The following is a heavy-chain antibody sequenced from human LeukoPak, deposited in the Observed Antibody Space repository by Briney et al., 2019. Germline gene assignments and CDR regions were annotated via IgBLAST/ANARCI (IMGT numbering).Heavy chain of an antibody. D-gene: IGHD3-22*01. CDR1: GYTFTSFG. V-gene: IGHV1-18*01. CDR2: ISAYNGNA. CDR3: ARTYYYDSSGHLPS. J-gene: IGHJ6*02. Sequence: ASVKVSCKASGYTFTSFGVNWVRQAPGQGLEWMGWISAYNGNASYVQTYEGRVTMTTETSTSTAYMELRNLTSDDTAVYYCARTYYYDSSGHLPSWGQGTTVTVSS.